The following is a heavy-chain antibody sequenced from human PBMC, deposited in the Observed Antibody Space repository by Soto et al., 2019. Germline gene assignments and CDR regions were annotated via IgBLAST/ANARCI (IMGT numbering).Heavy chain of an antibody. CDR1: GFTFSSYW. CDR3: ARLVDTNPHDFCY. D-gene: IGHD3-3*01. J-gene: IGHJ4*02. CDR2: INGDGSST. Sequence: EVQLVESGGGLVQPGGSLRLSCAASGFTFSSYWMHWVRQAPGKGLVWVSRINGDGSSTRYADSVKGRFTISRDNANNMPYLLTSSLRAEDTYVYYCARLVDTNPHDFCYWCQATL. V-gene: IGHV3-74*01.